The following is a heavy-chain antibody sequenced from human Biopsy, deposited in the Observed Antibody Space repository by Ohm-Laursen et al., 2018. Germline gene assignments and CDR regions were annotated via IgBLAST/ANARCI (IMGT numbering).Heavy chain of an antibody. Sequence: SDTLSLTCTVSGGSFTGHYWSWIRQPPGQGLEWIGHISYTGYTSYNASLKSRVTISVDTYRNHFSLRLSSLTAADTDVYYCARGSNDFGGLYFPRWGQGTLLTVSS. CDR3: ARGSNDFGGLYFPR. V-gene: IGHV4-59*11. J-gene: IGHJ4*02. CDR2: ISYTGYT. CDR1: GGSFTGHY. D-gene: IGHD4-23*01.